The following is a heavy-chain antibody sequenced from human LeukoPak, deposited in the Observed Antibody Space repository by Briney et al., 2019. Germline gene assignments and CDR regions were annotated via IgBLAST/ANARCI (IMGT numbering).Heavy chain of an antibody. Sequence: SQILSLTCTVSGGSISSGSYYWSWIRQPAGKGLEWIGRIYTSGSTNYNPSLKSRVTISVDTSKNQFSLKLSSVTAADTAVYYCARFPRYWGQGTLVTVSS. CDR2: IYTSGST. J-gene: IGHJ4*02. CDR1: GGSISSGSYY. V-gene: IGHV4-61*02. D-gene: IGHD6-6*01. CDR3: ARFPRY.